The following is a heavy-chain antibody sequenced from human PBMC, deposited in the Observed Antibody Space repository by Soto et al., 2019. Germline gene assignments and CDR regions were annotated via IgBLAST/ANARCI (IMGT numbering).Heavy chain of an antibody. CDR1: GFTFTSYA. Sequence: GGSLRLSCAASGFTFTSYAMSWVRQAPGKGLEWVSAISGSGGSTYYADSVKGRFTISRDNSKNTLYLQMNSLRAEDTAVYYCANPLYDFRSGYYVDIDYWGQGTLVTVSS. CDR3: ANPLYDFRSGYYVDIDY. J-gene: IGHJ4*02. D-gene: IGHD3-3*01. V-gene: IGHV3-23*01. CDR2: ISGSGGST.